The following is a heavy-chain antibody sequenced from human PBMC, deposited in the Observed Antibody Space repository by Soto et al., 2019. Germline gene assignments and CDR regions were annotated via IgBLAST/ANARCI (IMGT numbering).Heavy chain of an antibody. CDR1: GGSISSYY. J-gene: IGHJ5*02. CDR2: IYYSGST. V-gene: IGHV4-59*08. D-gene: IGHD1-26*01. Sequence: VQLQESGPGLVKPSETLSLTCTVSGGSISSYYWSWIRQPPGKGLEWIGYIYYSGSTNYNPSLKSRVPISVDTSKNQFSLKLSSVTAADTAVYYCARHGAFQSSNWFDPWGQGTLVTVSS. CDR3: ARHGAFQSSNWFDP.